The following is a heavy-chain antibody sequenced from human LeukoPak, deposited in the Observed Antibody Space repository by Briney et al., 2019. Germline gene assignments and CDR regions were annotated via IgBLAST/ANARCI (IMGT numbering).Heavy chain of an antibody. CDR1: GFTFSNFA. CDR3: AKDLTSGDGKWEFDS. J-gene: IGHJ5*01. Sequence: QAGGSLRLSCAASGFTFSNFATAWVRQSPGKGLEWVSGIYAGGGSKYYADSVRGRFTISRDNARDMVFLQMNSLRGDDTAVYFCAKDLTSGDGKWEFDSWGQGTLVTVA. V-gene: IGHV3-23*01. D-gene: IGHD3-9*01. CDR2: IYAGGGSK.